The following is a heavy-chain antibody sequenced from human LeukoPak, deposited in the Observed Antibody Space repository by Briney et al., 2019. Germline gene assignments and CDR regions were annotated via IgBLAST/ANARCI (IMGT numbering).Heavy chain of an antibody. J-gene: IGHJ3*02. CDR2: MNPVGSHR. CDR1: GFRFGGFW. V-gene: IGHV3-7*01. D-gene: IGHD3-16*01. CDR3: TRDVREAYDI. Sequence: PGGSLRLSCEASGFRFGGFWMNWVRQAPGKGPERVANMNPVGSHRLYVASVRGRFTISRDNAKNLLYLQMNSLRVEDTAVYYCTRDVREAYDIWGHGTMVTVSS.